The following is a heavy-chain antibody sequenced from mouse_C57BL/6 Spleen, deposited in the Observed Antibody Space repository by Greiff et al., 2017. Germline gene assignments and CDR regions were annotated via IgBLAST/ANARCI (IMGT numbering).Heavy chain of an antibody. J-gene: IGHJ4*01. CDR2: IYPGSGGT. CDR1: GYAFTNYL. V-gene: IGHV1-54*01. D-gene: IGHD3-3*01. Sequence: VQLLQSGAELVRPGTSVKVSCKASGYAFTNYLIEWVKQRPGQGLEWIGVIYPGSGGTNYNEKFKGKATLTADKSSSTAYMQLSSLTSEDSAVYFCARSAGTAMDYWGQGTSVTVSS. CDR3: ARSAGTAMDY.